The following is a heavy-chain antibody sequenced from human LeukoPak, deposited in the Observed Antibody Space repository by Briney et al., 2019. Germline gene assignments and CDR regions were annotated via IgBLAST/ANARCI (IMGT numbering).Heavy chain of an antibody. V-gene: IGHV4-30-2*01. D-gene: IGHD5-18*01. J-gene: IGHJ4*02. CDR3: AGVDTVADDSYYIDF. Sequence: SGTLSLTCTVSGASISSSGHYWSWIRQPPGKGLEWIGYVYQTGIIYYNPSLKSRLTISLDGSKNQFSLELSSVTAADTAMYYCAGVDTVADDSYYIDFWGQGTLVTVSS. CDR2: VYQTGII. CDR1: GASISSSGHY.